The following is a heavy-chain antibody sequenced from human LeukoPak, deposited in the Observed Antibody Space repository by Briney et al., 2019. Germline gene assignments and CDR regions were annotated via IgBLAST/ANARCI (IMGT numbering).Heavy chain of an antibody. J-gene: IGHJ4*02. CDR3: ARQGYTYYYDSSGYYPFDY. V-gene: IGHV4-39*01. D-gene: IGHD3-22*01. CDR2: IYSSGST. CDR1: GGSISSSSYY. Sequence: SETLSLTCTVSGGSISSSSYYWGWIRQPPGKGLEWIGSIYSSGSTYYNPSLKSRVTISVDTSKNQFSLKLSSVTAADTAVYYCARQGYTYYYDSSGYYPFDYWGQGTLVTVSS.